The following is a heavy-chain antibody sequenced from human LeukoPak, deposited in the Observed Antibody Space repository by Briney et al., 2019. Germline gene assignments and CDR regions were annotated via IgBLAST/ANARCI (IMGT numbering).Heavy chain of an antibody. CDR3: ARDQSVRLLQTSSTYFKHVFAI. CDR1: GYTFTGYY. D-gene: IGHD6-13*01. V-gene: IGHV1-18*04. J-gene: IGHJ3*02. CDR2: ISAYNGNT. Sequence: ASVKVSCKASGYTFTGYYIHWVRQAPGLGLEWMGWISAYNGNTNYAQKVQGRVTMTTDTSTSTAYMELRSLRFDDTAVYYCARDQSVRLLQTSSTYFKHVFAIWGQGSMVTVSS.